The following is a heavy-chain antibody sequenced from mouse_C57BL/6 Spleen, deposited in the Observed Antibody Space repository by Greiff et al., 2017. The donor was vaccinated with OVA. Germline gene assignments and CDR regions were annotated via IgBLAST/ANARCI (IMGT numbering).Heavy chain of an antibody. J-gene: IGHJ2*01. Sequence: EVQLVESGGGLVQPGGSMKLSCVASGFTFSNYWMNWVRQSPEKGLEWVAQISLKSDNYASHYAEYGKGRFTISRNDSKSRVYRQMNNLSAEDTGIYYCTGYGYYYDYWGKGTTLTVSS. CDR1: GFTFSNYW. CDR3: TGYGYYYDY. V-gene: IGHV6-3*01. D-gene: IGHD1-1*01. CDR2: ISLKSDNYAS.